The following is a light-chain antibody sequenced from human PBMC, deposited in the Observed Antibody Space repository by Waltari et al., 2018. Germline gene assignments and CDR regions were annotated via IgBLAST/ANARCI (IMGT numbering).Light chain of an antibody. Sequence: IQMAQSPPSLSASVGDRVNITCRASQRVSSYLNWLQQKSGKAPQVLIYSASSLQPGAQSRFSGSGSGTDFTLTISSLQPEDFATYYCQQTYSVPHTFGQGTKLEIK. CDR2: SAS. V-gene: IGKV1-39*01. CDR3: QQTYSVPHT. J-gene: IGKJ2*01. CDR1: QRVSSY.